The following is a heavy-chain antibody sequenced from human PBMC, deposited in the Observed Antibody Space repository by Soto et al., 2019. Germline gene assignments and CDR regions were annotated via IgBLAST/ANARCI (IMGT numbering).Heavy chain of an antibody. CDR1: GFTFSSYA. CDR2: ISGSGGST. CDR3: AKDAQDGTSCYGWCYYGMDV. J-gene: IGHJ6*02. D-gene: IGHD2-2*01. V-gene: IGHV3-23*01. Sequence: EVQLLESGGGLVQPGGSLRLSCAASGFTFSSYAMSWVRQAPGKGLEWVSAISGSGGSTYYADSVKGRFTISRDNSKNTLYLQMNSLRAEDTAVYYCAKDAQDGTSCYGWCYYGMDVWGQGTTVTVSS.